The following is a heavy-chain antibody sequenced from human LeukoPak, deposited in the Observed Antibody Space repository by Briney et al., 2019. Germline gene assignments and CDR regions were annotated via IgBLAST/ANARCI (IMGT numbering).Heavy chain of an antibody. CDR3: ACGVRELLDY. V-gene: IGHV4-38-2*02. CDR1: GYSISSGYY. CDR2: IYHSGCT. Sequence: PSETLSLTCTVSGYSISSGYYWGWIRQPPGKGLEWIGSIYHSGCTYYNPSLKSRVTISVDTSKNQFSLKLSSVTAADTAVYYCACGVRELLDYWGQGTLVTVSS. D-gene: IGHD5-24*01. J-gene: IGHJ4*02.